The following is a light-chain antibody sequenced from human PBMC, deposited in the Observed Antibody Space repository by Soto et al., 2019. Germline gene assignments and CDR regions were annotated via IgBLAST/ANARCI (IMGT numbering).Light chain of an antibody. J-gene: IGLJ2*01. Sequence: QSARTQPASVSGSPGQSITDSCTGTSTDVGSYNLVSWYQQHPGKAPKLMIYEDTKRPSGVSNRFSGSKSGNTASLTISGLQAEDEADYYCCSYAGSSTMVFGGGTKVTVL. CDR1: STDVGSYNL. CDR3: CSYAGSSTMV. CDR2: EDT. V-gene: IGLV2-23*01.